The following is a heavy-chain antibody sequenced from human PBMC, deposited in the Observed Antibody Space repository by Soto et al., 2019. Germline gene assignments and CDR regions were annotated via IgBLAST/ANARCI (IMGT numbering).Heavy chain of an antibody. D-gene: IGHD3-9*01. Sequence: SETLSLTCAVYGGSFSGYYWSWIRQPPGKGLEWIGEINHSGSTNYNPSLKSRVTISVDTSKNQFSLKLSSVTAADTAVYYCAREILTAYYRYYDYYGMDVWGQGTTVT. CDR2: INHSGST. V-gene: IGHV4-34*01. J-gene: IGHJ6*02. CDR3: AREILTAYYRYYDYYGMDV. CDR1: GGSFSGYY.